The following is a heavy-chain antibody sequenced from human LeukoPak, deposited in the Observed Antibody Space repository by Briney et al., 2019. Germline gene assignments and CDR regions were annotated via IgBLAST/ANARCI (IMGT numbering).Heavy chain of an antibody. Sequence: PGGSLRLSCAASGFTYSTYWMSWVRQAPGKGLEWVANIKEDGREKYYVDSVKGRFTISRGNAQSLLYLQMNSLRAEDTAVYYCARDFLYGDTRDYWGQGTLVTVSS. CDR2: IKEDGREK. J-gene: IGHJ4*02. V-gene: IGHV3-7*01. CDR1: GFTYSTYW. CDR3: ARDFLYGDTRDY. D-gene: IGHD2/OR15-2a*01.